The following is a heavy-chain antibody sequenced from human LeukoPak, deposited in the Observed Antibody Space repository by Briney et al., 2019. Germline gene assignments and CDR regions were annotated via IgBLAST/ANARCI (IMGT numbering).Heavy chain of an antibody. CDR1: GFTFSSYS. J-gene: IGHJ5*02. D-gene: IGHD2-15*01. CDR3: ARDSIAATLSNWFDP. CDR2: ISSSSSTI. V-gene: IGHV3-48*02. Sequence: GGSLRLSCAASGFTFSSYSMNWVLQAPGKGLEWVSYISSSSSTIYYADSVKGRFTISRDNAKNSLYLQMNSLRDEDTAVYYCARDSIAATLSNWFDPWGQGTLVTVSS.